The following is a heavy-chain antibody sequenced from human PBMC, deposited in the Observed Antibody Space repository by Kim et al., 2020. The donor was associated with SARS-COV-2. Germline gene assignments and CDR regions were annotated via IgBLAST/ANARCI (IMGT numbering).Heavy chain of an antibody. J-gene: IGHJ4*02. D-gene: IGHD6-13*01. V-gene: IGHV3-30*01. CDR3: ARDPSSIAAAGTSSLDY. Sequence: VKGRFTISRDNSKNTLYLQMNSLRAEDTAVYYCARDPSSIAAAGTSSLDYWGQGTLVTVSS.